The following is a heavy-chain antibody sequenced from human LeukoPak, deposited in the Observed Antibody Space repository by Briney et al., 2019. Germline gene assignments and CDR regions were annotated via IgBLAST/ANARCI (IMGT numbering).Heavy chain of an antibody. J-gene: IGHJ4*02. V-gene: IGHV3-30*02. D-gene: IGHD2-2*01. Sequence: GGSLRLSCAASGFTFRSWGMHWARQVPGKGLEWVASIRSDGTNKYYGDSVKGRFTISRDNSENTLYLQMNSLRPEDTAVYYCANLYCSSTICSYYFDYWGQGTLVTVSS. CDR2: IRSDGTNK. CDR1: GFTFRSWG. CDR3: ANLYCSSTICSYYFDY.